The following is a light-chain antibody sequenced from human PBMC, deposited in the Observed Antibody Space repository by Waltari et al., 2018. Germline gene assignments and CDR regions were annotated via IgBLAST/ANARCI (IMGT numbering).Light chain of an antibody. V-gene: IGKV1-5*03. CDR2: KAS. CDR3: QQYTTFPT. Sequence: DIQMSQSPSTLSASVGDGVTITCRASQSIGSWLAWYQQKPGKAPKLLIYKASSLEGGVPSRFSGRGSGTDVTFTISSLQPDDFAVYFCQQYTTFPTFGPGTKVDI. J-gene: IGKJ3*01. CDR1: QSIGSW.